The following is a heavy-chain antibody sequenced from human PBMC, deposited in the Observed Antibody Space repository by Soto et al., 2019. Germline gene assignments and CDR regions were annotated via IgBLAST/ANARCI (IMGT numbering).Heavy chain of an antibody. CDR3: ARGPYDAFDI. CDR2: IYYSGTT. CDR1: GGSISIYY. J-gene: IGHJ3*02. V-gene: IGHV4-59*01. Sequence: SETLSLTCAVSGGSISIYYWSWIRQPPGKGLEWIGYIYYSGTTNLNPSLKSRVTMSVDTSMIQFSLRLRSVTAADTALYYCARGPYDAFDIWGQGTMVTVSS.